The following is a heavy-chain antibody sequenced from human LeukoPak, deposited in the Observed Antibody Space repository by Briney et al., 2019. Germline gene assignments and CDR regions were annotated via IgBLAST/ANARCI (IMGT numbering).Heavy chain of an antibody. J-gene: IGHJ4*02. CDR3: AKAPGRFGELLSDY. V-gene: IGHV3-48*01. CDR2: ISYSSSTI. CDR1: GFTFSSYS. D-gene: IGHD3-10*01. Sequence: SGGSLRLSCAASGFTFSSYSMNWVRQAPGKGLEWVSYISYSSSTIYYADSVKGRFTISRDNSKNTLYLQMNSLRAEDTAVYYCAKAPGRFGELLSDYWGQGTLVTVSS.